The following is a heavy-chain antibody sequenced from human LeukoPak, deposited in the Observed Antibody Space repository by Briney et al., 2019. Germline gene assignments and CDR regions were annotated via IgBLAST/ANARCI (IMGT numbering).Heavy chain of an antibody. Sequence: PGGSLRLSCAASGFIFSSYSMNWVRQAPGKGLEWVSTISSSGTYIYYADSVKGRFTISRDNAKNSLYLQMNSLRAEDTAVYYCAKDPRGFVERVYCYYMDVWGKGTTVTISS. CDR3: AKDPRGFVERVYCYYMDV. CDR1: GFIFSSYS. CDR2: ISSSGTYI. V-gene: IGHV3-21*04. J-gene: IGHJ6*03. D-gene: IGHD1-1*01.